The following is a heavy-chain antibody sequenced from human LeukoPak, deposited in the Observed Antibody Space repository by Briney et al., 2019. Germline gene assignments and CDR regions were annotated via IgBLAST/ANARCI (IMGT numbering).Heavy chain of an antibody. D-gene: IGHD6-13*01. V-gene: IGHV3-30-3*01. CDR3: ARASIAAAGFDY. CDR1: GFTFNHYA. Sequence: GGSLRLSCAASGFTFNHYAMHWVRQPPGKGLEWVALTSYDGTTEFYADSVKGRFTISRDNSKNTLFLDMISLRGEDSAVYYCARASIAAAGFDYWGQGTLVTVSS. CDR2: TSYDGTTE. J-gene: IGHJ4*02.